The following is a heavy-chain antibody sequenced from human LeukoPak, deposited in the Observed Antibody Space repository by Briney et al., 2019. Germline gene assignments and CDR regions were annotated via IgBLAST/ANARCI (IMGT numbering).Heavy chain of an antibody. CDR3: VRHDSFIPF. CDR1: GFTFTNYA. Sequence: GGSLRLSCAASGFTFTNYAMTWVRQAPGKGLEWVSSISDTYSATYYTDSVKGRFTLSRDNSKNTVYLQLNNLRAEDTAVYFCVRHDSFIPFWGQGTLVTVSS. V-gene: IGHV3-23*01. J-gene: IGHJ4*02. D-gene: IGHD5-18*01. CDR2: ISDTYSAT.